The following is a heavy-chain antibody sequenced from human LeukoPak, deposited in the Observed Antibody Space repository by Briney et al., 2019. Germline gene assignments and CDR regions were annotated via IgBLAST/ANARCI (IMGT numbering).Heavy chain of an antibody. D-gene: IGHD2-15*01. CDR2: INPAGTET. V-gene: IGHV3-7*01. CDR1: GFSFSAYW. CDR3: ARFGYVAAVDL. J-gene: IGHJ4*02. Sequence: HPGGSLRLSCVASGFSFSAYWMTWVRQAPGTGLEWVANINPAGTETYYVDPVKGRFTISRDNAKNLLYLQMNSLRAEDTAVYYCARFGYVAAVDLWGQGTLVTVSS.